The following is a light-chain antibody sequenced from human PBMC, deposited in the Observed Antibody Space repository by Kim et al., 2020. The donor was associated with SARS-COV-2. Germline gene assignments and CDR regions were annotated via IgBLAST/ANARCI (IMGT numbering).Light chain of an antibody. CDR3: QQYYSYPRT. J-gene: IGKJ1*01. V-gene: IGKV1-8*01. Sequence: ASTGDRVTITVRASQGISSYLAWYQQNPRKAPKLLIYAASTLQSGVPSRFSGSGSGTDFTLTISCLQSEDFATYYCQQYYSYPRTFGQGTKVDIK. CDR1: QGISSY. CDR2: AAS.